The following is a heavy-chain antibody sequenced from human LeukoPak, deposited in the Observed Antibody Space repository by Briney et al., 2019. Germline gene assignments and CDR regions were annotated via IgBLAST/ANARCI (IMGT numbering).Heavy chain of an antibody. CDR2: VYSGGSS. D-gene: IGHD1-7*01. CDR1: GFTVSSNY. V-gene: IGHV3-66*01. J-gene: IGHJ4*02. CDR3: AGCRWKYPYFEP. Sequence: GGSLRLSCAASGFTVSSNYMTWVRQAPGKGLECVSVVYSGGSSYYGDSVEGRFTISRDNSKNTLYLHMNSLRAEDTAVYYCAGCRWKYPYFEPWGQGTLVTVSS.